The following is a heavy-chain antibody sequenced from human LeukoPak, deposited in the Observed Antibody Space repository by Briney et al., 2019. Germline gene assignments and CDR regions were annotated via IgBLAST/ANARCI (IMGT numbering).Heavy chain of an antibody. D-gene: IGHD2-15*01. CDR3: ARRGVVLPNFFDP. V-gene: IGHV4-59*08. Sequence: SETLSLTCTVSSGSISSSYWSWIRQPPGKGLEWIGNIYYSGSTNYNASLKSRVTISIDTSKNQFSLKLSSVTAADTAVYYCARRGVVLPNFFDPWGQGTLVTVSS. CDR2: IYYSGST. CDR1: SGSISSSY. J-gene: IGHJ5*02.